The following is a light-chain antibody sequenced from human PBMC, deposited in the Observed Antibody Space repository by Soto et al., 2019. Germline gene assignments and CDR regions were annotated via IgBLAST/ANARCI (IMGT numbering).Light chain of an antibody. J-gene: IGLJ2*01. CDR2: TNS. CDR3: AAWDDSLNGVV. V-gene: IGLV1-44*01. CDR1: RSNIGSNT. Sequence: QSVLTQSPSASGTPGQRVTISCSGSRSNIGSNTVNWYQQLPGTAPKLLIYTNSQRPSGVPDRFSGSKSGTSASLAISGLQSEDEADYYCAAWDDSLNGVVFGGGTKVTVL.